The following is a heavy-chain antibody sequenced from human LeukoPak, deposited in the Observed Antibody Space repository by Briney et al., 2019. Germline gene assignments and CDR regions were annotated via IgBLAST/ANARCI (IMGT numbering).Heavy chain of an antibody. CDR2: ISGSGGST. Sequence: GGSLRLSCAASGFTFSRYAMSWVRQAPGKGLEWVSAISGSGGSTYYADSVKGRFTISRDNSKNTLYLQMNSLRAEDTAVYYCAPLTGGYYFDYWGQGTLVTVSS. CDR3: APLTGGYYFDY. CDR1: GFTFSRYA. D-gene: IGHD1-20*01. V-gene: IGHV3-23*01. J-gene: IGHJ4*02.